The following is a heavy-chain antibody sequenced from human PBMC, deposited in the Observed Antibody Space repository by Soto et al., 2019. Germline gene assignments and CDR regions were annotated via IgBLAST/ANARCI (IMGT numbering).Heavy chain of an antibody. V-gene: IGHV4-34*01. CDR2: INHSGST. J-gene: IGHJ6*02. Sequence: SETLSLTCAVYGGSFSGYYWSWIRQPPGKGLEWIGEINHSGSTNYNPSLKSRVTISVDTSENQFSLKLSSVTAADTAVYYCARGIHMVRGAKDPYYGMDVWGQGTTVTVSS. D-gene: IGHD3-10*01. CDR1: GGSFSGYY. CDR3: ARGIHMVRGAKDPYYGMDV.